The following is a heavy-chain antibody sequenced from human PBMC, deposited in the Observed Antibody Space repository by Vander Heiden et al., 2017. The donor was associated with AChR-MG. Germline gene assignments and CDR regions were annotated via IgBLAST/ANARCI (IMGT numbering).Heavy chain of an antibody. Sequence: EVHLLQSGGGLVQPGGSLRLSCAASGFTFSAYAMTWVRQAPGKGLEWVSSISTSGYDTYYADSVKGRFTISRDNSKNTLYLQVNDLRAEDTAVYYCAKDQYGGGAGTGVEGFDPWGQGTLVTVSS. CDR2: ISTSGYDT. CDR1: GFTFSAYA. D-gene: IGHD6-13*01. CDR3: AKDQYGGGAGTGVEGFDP. J-gene: IGHJ5*02. V-gene: IGHV3-23*01.